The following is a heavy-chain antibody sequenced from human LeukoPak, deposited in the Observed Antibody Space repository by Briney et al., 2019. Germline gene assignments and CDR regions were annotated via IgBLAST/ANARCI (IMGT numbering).Heavy chain of an antibody. D-gene: IGHD1-1*01. J-gene: IGHJ4*02. CDR3: ARDQATFDY. CDR1: GGSFSGYY. V-gene: IGHV4-34*01. Sequence: PSETLSLTCAVYGGSFSGYYWSWIRQPPGKGLEWIGEINHSGSTNYNPSLKSRVTISVDTSKNQFSLKLSSVTAEDTAVYYCARDQATFDYWGQGTLVTVSS. CDR2: INHSGST.